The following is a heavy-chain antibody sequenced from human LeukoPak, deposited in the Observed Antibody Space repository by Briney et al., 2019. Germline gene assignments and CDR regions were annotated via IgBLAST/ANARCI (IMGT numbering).Heavy chain of an antibody. Sequence: SETLSLTCAVYGGPFRSYYWIWIRQPPGKGLEWIGEINDSGSTNYNPSLKSRVTISVDTSKNQFSLKLNSVTAADTAVYYCARDGRAAAGRDFWGQGTLVTVSS. J-gene: IGHJ4*02. CDR1: GGPFRSYY. CDR2: INDSGST. V-gene: IGHV4-34*01. CDR3: ARDGRAAAGRDF. D-gene: IGHD6-13*01.